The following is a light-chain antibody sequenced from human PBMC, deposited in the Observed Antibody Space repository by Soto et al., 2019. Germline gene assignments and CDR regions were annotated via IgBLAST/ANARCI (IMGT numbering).Light chain of an antibody. CDR1: SSDVGGYNY. CDR2: ASS. Sequence: QSVLTQPASVSGSPGQSITISCTGTSSDVGGYNYVSWYQHHAGKAPRLMIYASSNRPSGVSHRFSGSRSGNTASLTISGLQAEDEADYYCSPYTSGPTLYVFGTGTKLTV. J-gene: IGLJ1*01. V-gene: IGLV2-14*01. CDR3: SPYTSGPTLYV.